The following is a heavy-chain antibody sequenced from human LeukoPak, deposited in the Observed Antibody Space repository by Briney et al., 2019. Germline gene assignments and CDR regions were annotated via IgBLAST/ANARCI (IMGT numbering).Heavy chain of an antibody. J-gene: IGHJ4*02. Sequence: PSETLSLTCAVYGGSFSGYYWSWIRQPPGKGPEWIGEINHSGSTNYNPSLKSRVTISVDTSKNQFSLRLSSVTAADTAVYHCARHSHGTFDYWGQGTLVTVSS. CDR3: ARHSHGTFDY. V-gene: IGHV4-34*01. CDR2: INHSGST. D-gene: IGHD5-18*01. CDR1: GGSFSGYY.